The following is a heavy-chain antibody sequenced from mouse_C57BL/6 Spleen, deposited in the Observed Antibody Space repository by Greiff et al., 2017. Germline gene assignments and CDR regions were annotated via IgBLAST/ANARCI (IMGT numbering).Heavy chain of an antibody. V-gene: IGHV1-26*01. CDR3: ARRGLLDY. CDR1: GYTFTDYY. D-gene: IGHD2-13*01. CDR2: INPNNGGT. Sequence: EVQLQQSGPELVKPGASVKISCKASGYTFTDYYMNWVKQSHGKSLEWIGDINPNNGGTSYNQKFKGKATLTVDKSSSTAYMELRGLTSEDSAVYYCARRGLLDYWGQGTTLTVSS. J-gene: IGHJ2*01.